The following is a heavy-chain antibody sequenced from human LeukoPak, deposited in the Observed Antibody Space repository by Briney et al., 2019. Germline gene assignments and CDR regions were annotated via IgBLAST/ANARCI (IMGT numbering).Heavy chain of an antibody. CDR1: GYTLTELS. CDR2: FDPEDGET. Sequence: GASVKVSFKVSGYTLTELSMHWVRQAPGKGLEWMGGFDPEDGETIYAQKFQGRVTMTEDTSTDTAYMELSSLRSEDTAVYYCATMGYGDYDIYFDYWGQGTLVTVSS. J-gene: IGHJ4*02. CDR3: ATMGYGDYDIYFDY. D-gene: IGHD4-17*01. V-gene: IGHV1-24*01.